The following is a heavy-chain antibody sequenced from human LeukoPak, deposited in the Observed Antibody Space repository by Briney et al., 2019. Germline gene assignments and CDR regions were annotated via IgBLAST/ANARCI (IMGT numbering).Heavy chain of an antibody. CDR1: GFSFSNYA. Sequence: GGSLRLSCAASGFSFSNYAMSWVRQAPGKGLEWVSGISGSGGTTYYADSVKGHFTISRDNAENSLYLQMNSLRAEDTAVYYCAELGITMIGGVWGKGTTVTISS. V-gene: IGHV3-23*01. D-gene: IGHD3-10*02. CDR3: AELGITMIGGV. CDR2: ISGSGGTT. J-gene: IGHJ6*04.